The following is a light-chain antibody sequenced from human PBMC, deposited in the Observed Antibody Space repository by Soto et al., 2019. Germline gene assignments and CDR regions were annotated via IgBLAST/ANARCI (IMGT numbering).Light chain of an antibody. CDR1: QSFSSY. J-gene: IGKJ1*01. CDR3: QQYAGSPWT. CDR2: DAS. V-gene: IGKV3-11*01. Sequence: EIVLTQSPATLSLSPGERATLSCRASQSFSSYLAWYQQKPGQAPRLLIYDASNRATGIPARFSGSGSGTDFTLTISSLEPEDFAVYYCQQYAGSPWTFGQGTKVDI.